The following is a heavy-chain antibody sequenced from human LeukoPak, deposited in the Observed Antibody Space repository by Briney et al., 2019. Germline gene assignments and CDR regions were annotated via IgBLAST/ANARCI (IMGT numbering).Heavy chain of an antibody. CDR1: GFTFSSYS. J-gene: IGHJ4*02. CDR2: ISSSSSYI. D-gene: IGHD6-13*01. CDR3: ARDRIAAAGTLGY. Sequence: GGSLRLSCVASGFTFSSYSMNWVRQAPGKGLEWVSSISSSSSYIYYADSVKGRFTISRDNAKNSLYLQMNSLRAEDTAVYYCARDRIAAAGTLGYWGQGTLVTVSS. V-gene: IGHV3-21*01.